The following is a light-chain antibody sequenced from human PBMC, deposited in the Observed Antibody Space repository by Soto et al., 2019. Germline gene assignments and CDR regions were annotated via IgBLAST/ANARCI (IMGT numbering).Light chain of an antibody. CDR3: QQYGSSPFT. CDR2: DAS. J-gene: IGKJ5*01. CDR1: QSVSSSY. V-gene: IGKV3D-20*01. Sequence: EIVLTHSPVTLSLSPGERGTLSCGASQSVSSSYSAWYQQKPGLAPRLLIYDASSRATGTPDRFSGSGSGTDFTLTISRLEPEDVAVYYCQQYGSSPFTFGQGTRLEIK.